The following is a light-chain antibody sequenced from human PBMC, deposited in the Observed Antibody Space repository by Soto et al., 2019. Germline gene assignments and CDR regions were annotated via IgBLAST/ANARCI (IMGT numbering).Light chain of an antibody. CDR1: QSVTAN. Sequence: EIMMTQSPVTLSVSPGERATLSCRASQSVTANLAWYQHKPGQPPRLLIFGATTRASGIPVRFSGSGSGTEFTLTIGSLQSEDFAVYSCQQYSNWPWTFGQGTKVDIK. CDR2: GAT. J-gene: IGKJ1*01. V-gene: IGKV3-15*01. CDR3: QQYSNWPWT.